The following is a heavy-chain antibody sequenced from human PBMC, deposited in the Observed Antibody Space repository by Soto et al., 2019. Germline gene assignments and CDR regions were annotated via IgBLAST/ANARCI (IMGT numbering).Heavy chain of an antibody. CDR2: IIPVFHTT. V-gene: IGHV1-69*01. Sequence: QVQLVQSGAEVKKPGSTVKVSCKASGGTFSNYAFSWVRQAPGQGLEWMGGIIPVFHTTNYAQKLQGRVTMAADESTNAAFMELMSLKSEDMGVYYCAVGDCISTIVVVVSQYGMDVWGQGTTVTVSS. CDR3: AVGDCISTIVVVVSQYGMDV. J-gene: IGHJ6*02. D-gene: IGHD3-22*01. CDR1: GGTFSNYA.